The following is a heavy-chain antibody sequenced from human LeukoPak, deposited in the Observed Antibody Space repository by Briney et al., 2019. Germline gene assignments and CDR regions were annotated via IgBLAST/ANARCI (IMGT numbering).Heavy chain of an antibody. V-gene: IGHV1-2*02. Sequence: ASVKVSCKASGYTFTGYYMHWVRQAPGQGLEWMGWINPNSGGTNYAQKFQGRATMTRDTSISTAYMELSRLRSDDTAVYYCARDLRSSGYYAFDYWGQGTLVTVSS. D-gene: IGHD3-22*01. CDR2: INPNSGGT. CDR1: GYTFTGYY. J-gene: IGHJ4*02. CDR3: ARDLRSSGYYAFDY.